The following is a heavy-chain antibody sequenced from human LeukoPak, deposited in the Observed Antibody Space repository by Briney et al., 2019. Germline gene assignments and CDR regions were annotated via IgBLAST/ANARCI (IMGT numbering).Heavy chain of an antibody. Sequence: GGSLRLSCAVSGFSFSTYALHWVRQAPGRGPEWVAVIWYDGNHKYYAEYVKGRFTISRDNSKNTLYLQMNSLTAEDTAVYHCAKGHYDSSGLPFDQWGQGTLVTVSS. CDR3: AKGHYDSSGLPFDQ. CDR2: IWYDGNHK. CDR1: GFSFSTYA. D-gene: IGHD3-22*01. V-gene: IGHV3-33*06. J-gene: IGHJ4*02.